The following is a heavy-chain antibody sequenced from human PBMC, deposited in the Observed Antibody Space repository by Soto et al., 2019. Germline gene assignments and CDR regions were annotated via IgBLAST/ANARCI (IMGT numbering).Heavy chain of an antibody. J-gene: IGHJ4*02. V-gene: IGHV3-30*18. D-gene: IGHD6-13*01. Sequence: PGGSLRLSCAASGFTFSSYGMHWVRQAPGKGLEWVAVISYDGSNKYYADSVKGRFTISRDNSKNTLYLQMNSLRAEDTAVYYCAKEAGAAAGPDYWGQGTLVTLSS. CDR2: ISYDGSNK. CDR1: GFTFSSYG. CDR3: AKEAGAAAGPDY.